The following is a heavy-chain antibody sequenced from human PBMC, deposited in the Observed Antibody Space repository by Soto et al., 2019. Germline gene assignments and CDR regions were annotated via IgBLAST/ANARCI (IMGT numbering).Heavy chain of an antibody. V-gene: IGHV4-39*01. CDR1: GGSISSSGYY. J-gene: IGHJ6*04. Sequence: QLQLQESGPGLVKPSETLSLTCTVSGGSISSSGYYWGWIRQSPGKGLERIGNIYSDGRTHYNPSLRSKVALAIGTSQNQFSLKLSSVAASDTAVYYCATQKSSSAAHSYGMDVWGVGTTVTVSS. CDR2: IYSDGRT. CDR3: ATQKSSSAAHSYGMDV. D-gene: IGHD2-15*01.